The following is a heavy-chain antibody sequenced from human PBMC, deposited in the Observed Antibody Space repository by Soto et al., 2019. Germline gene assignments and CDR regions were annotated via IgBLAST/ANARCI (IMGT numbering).Heavy chain of an antibody. V-gene: IGHV3-30-3*01. Sequence: VQLVESGGGVVQPGRSLRLSCAASGFTFSSYAMHWVRQAPGKGLEWVAVISYDGSNKYYADSVKGRFTISRDNSKNTLYLQMNSLRAEDTAVYYCARGLWFGELLSVAHWGQGTLVTVSS. CDR1: GFTFSSYA. D-gene: IGHD3-10*01. CDR2: ISYDGSNK. J-gene: IGHJ4*02. CDR3: ARGLWFGELLSVAH.